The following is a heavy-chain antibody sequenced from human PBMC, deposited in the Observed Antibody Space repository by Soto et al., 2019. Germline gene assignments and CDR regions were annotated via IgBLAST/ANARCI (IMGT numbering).Heavy chain of an antibody. CDR1: GGSVSSGSYY. Sequence: SETLSLTCTVSGGSVSSGSYYWSWIRQPPGKGLEWIGNMYHSGNTNHNPSLKSRVTISVDTSKNQFSLKLSSVTAADTAVYYCARGLTTVTTVRYFDYWGQGTLVTVSS. D-gene: IGHD4-17*01. CDR2: MYHSGNT. CDR3: ARGLTTVTTVRYFDY. V-gene: IGHV4-61*01. J-gene: IGHJ4*02.